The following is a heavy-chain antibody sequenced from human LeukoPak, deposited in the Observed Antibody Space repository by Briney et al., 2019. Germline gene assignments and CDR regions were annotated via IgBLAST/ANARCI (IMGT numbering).Heavy chain of an antibody. Sequence: SETLSLTCTVSGGSISSSSYYWGWIRQPPGKGLEWIGYIYYSGSTNYNPSLKSRVTISVDTSKNQFSLKLSSVTAADTAVYYCARLGGSTSPDYWGQGTLVTVSS. CDR2: IYYSGST. CDR1: GGSISSSSYY. D-gene: IGHD2-2*01. J-gene: IGHJ4*02. V-gene: IGHV4-61*05. CDR3: ARLGGSTSPDY.